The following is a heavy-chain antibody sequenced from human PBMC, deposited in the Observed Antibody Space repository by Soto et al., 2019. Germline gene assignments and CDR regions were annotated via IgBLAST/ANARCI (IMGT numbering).Heavy chain of an antibody. CDR3: AKANCSSTSCAHYFDY. CDR2: ISGSGGST. Sequence: GGSLRLSCAASGFTFRSYAMSWVRQAPGKGLEWVSSISGSGGSTYYADSVKGRFTISRDNSKNTLYLQMNSLRAEDTAVYYCAKANCSSTSCAHYFDYWGQGTLVTVSS. V-gene: IGHV3-23*01. J-gene: IGHJ4*02. CDR1: GFTFRSYA. D-gene: IGHD2-2*01.